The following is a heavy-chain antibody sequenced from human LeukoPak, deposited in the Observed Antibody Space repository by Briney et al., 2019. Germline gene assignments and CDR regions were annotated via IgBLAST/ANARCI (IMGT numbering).Heavy chain of an antibody. J-gene: IGHJ6*02. V-gene: IGHV4-39*07. Sequence: PSETLSLTCTVSGGSISSSSYYWGWIRQPPGKGLEWIGSIYYSGSTYYNPSLKSRVTISVDTSKNQFSLKLSSVTAADTAVYYCGAFYGDYNYYYGMDVWGQGTTVTVSS. CDR1: GGSISSSSYY. D-gene: IGHD4-17*01. CDR3: GAFYGDYNYYYGMDV. CDR2: IYYSGST.